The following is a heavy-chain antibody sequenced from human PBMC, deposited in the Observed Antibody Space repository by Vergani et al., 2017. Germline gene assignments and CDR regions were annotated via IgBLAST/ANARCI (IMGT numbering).Heavy chain of an antibody. CDR2: INHSGSS. J-gene: IGHJ6*03. Sequence: QVQLQQWGAGLLKPSQTLSLTCAVYGGSFSGYYWSWIRQPPGKGLEWIGEINHSGSSNYNPSLKSRVTISVDTYKNQFSLKLSSVTAADTAVYYCARERITIFGVVKVPGYYYYMDVWGKGTTVTVSS. D-gene: IGHD3-3*01. V-gene: IGHV4-34*01. CDR1: GGSFSGYY. CDR3: ARERITIFGVVKVPGYYYYMDV.